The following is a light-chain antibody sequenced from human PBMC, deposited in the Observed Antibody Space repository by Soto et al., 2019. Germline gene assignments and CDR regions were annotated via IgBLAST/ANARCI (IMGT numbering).Light chain of an antibody. Sequence: EIVLTQSPASLSLSPGERATLSCRASQSVSSYLAWYQQKPGQAPRLLTYDASNRATGIPARFSGSGSGTAFTRTIASLEPEDFAVYDCQQRSSGPWTFGHGTNVEIK. CDR1: QSVSSY. CDR3: QQRSSGPWT. CDR2: DAS. V-gene: IGKV3-11*01. J-gene: IGKJ1*01.